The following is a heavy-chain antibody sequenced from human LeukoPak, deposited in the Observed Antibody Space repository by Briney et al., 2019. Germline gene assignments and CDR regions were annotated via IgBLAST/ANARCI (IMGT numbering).Heavy chain of an antibody. CDR3: ARDDGSGSSPLDY. D-gene: IGHD3-10*01. CDR1: GFTFSDYY. J-gene: IGHJ4*02. Sequence: NPGGSLRLSCAASGFTFSDYYMSWIRQAPGKGLEWVSYISSSSSYTNYADSVKGRFTISRDNAKNSLYLQMNSLRAEDTAVYYCARDDGSGSSPLDYWGQGTLVNVSS. CDR2: ISSSSSYT. V-gene: IGHV3-11*06.